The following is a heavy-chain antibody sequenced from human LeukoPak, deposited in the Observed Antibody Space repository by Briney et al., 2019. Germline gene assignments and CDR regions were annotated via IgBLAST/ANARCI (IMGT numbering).Heavy chain of an antibody. CDR2: IYHSGST. CDR1: GYPISSGYY. J-gene: IGHJ4*02. V-gene: IGHV4-38-2*02. CDR3: TRGGDSYLGSSDY. D-gene: IGHD2-21*01. Sequence: SETLSLTCSVSGYPISSGYYWGWIRQPPGKELEWIGSIYHSGSTYHNPSLKSRVTISVDTSKNQLSLKLSSVTAADSAVYYCTRGGDSYLGSSDYWGQGTLVTVSS.